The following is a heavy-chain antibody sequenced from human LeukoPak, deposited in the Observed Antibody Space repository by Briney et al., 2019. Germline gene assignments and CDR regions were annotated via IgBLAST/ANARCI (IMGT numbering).Heavy chain of an antibody. D-gene: IGHD6-13*01. Sequence: AASVKVSCKASGYTFTSYAMNWVRQAPGQGLEWMGWINTNTGNPTYAQGFTGRFVFSLDTSVSTAYLQISSLKAEDTAIYYCARDLHTGSRAAALIGDDYWGQGTLVTVSS. J-gene: IGHJ4*02. CDR2: INTNTGNP. CDR1: GYTFTSYA. V-gene: IGHV7-4-1*02. CDR3: ARDLHTGSRAAALIGDDY.